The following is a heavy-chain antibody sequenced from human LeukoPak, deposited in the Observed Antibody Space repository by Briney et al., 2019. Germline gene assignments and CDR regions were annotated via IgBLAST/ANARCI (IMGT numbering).Heavy chain of an antibody. CDR2: IVVDSGDT. V-gene: IGHV1-58*02. CDR1: RFTFISSG. Sequence: SVKVSCKASRFTFISSGMRWVRQARGQRLEWMGWIVVDSGDTNYAQKFQERVTITRDMSTSTAYMELSSLRSEDTAVYYCAAPRRGPHTLMDPRDAFDIWGQGTMVTVSS. J-gene: IGHJ3*02. CDR3: AAPRRGPHTLMDPRDAFDI. D-gene: IGHD5-18*01.